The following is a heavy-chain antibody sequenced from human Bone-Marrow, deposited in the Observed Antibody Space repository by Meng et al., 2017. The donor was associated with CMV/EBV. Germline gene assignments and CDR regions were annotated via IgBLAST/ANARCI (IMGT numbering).Heavy chain of an antibody. CDR3: ARDRNRDGYNSPLNY. J-gene: IGHJ4*02. D-gene: IGHD5-24*01. Sequence: ASVKVSCKASGYTFTGYYMHWVRQAPGQGLEWMGWINPNSGGTNYAQKFQGRVTMTRDTSIRTAYTELSRLRSEDTAVYYCARDRNRDGYNSPLNYWGQGTLVTVYS. CDR2: INPNSGGT. CDR1: GYTFTGYY. V-gene: IGHV1-2*02.